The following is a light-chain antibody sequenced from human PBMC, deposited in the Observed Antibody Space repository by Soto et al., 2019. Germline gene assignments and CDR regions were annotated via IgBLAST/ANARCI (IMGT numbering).Light chain of an antibody. CDR2: DTS. V-gene: IGKV3-11*01. Sequence: EIVLTQSPATLSSSPGERATLSCRASQTVSSRLAWYQHKPGQAPRLLIYDTSNRATGIPARFSGSGSGTDFTLTISSLEPEDFAIDYCHQRKSWPRTFGQGNKGEI. J-gene: IGKJ1*01. CDR3: HQRKSWPRT. CDR1: QTVSSR.